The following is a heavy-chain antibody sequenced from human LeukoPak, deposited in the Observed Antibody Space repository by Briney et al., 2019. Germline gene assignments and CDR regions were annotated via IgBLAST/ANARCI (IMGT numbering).Heavy chain of an antibody. CDR1: GFTFSSYW. CDR3: ARDQPVYCSSTSCYGYEGYYYYGMDV. J-gene: IGHJ6*04. CDR2: INSDGSST. Sequence: GGSLRLSCAASGFTFSSYWTHWVGQAPGKGLGGVSRINSDGSSTTYADSVKGRFTISRDNAKNTLYLQMNSLRAEDTAVYYCARDQPVYCSSTSCYGYEGYYYYGMDVWGKGTTVTVSS. V-gene: IGHV3-74*01. D-gene: IGHD2-2*01.